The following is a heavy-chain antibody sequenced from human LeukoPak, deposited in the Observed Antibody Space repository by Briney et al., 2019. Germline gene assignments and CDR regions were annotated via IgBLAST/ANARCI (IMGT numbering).Heavy chain of an antibody. Sequence: GGSLRLSCAASGFTFSNYGMHWVRQAPGKGLEWVAVISYDGSNKYYADSVKGRFTISTDNSENTLYLQMNSLRAEDTAVYYCVRVAGAGNFKNWFDPWGQGTLVT. V-gene: IGHV3-33*01. D-gene: IGHD6-19*01. CDR1: GFTFSNYG. J-gene: IGHJ5*02. CDR2: ISYDGSNK. CDR3: VRVAGAGNFKNWFDP.